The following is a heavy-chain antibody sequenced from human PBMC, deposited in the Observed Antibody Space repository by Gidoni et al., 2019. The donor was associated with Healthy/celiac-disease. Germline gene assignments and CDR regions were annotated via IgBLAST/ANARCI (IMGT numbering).Heavy chain of an antibody. CDR3: ARLRYCSSTSCYTGWFDP. Sequence: EVQLVKSGAEVKKPGESLKISCKGSGYSFTSYWIGWVRQMPGKGLEWMGIIYPGDSDTRYSPSFQGQVTISADKSISTAYLQWSSLKASDTAMYYCARLRYCSSTSCYTGWFDPWGQGTLVTVSS. D-gene: IGHD2-2*02. V-gene: IGHV5-51*03. CDR1: GYSFTSYW. J-gene: IGHJ5*02. CDR2: IYPGDSDT.